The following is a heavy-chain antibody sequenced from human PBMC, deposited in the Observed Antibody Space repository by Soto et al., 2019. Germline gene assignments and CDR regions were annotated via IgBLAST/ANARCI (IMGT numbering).Heavy chain of an antibody. Sequence: PGGSLRLSCAASGFPVSSNYMSWVRQAPEKGLEWVSVIYSGGSTYYADSVKGRFTISRDNSKNTLYLQMNSLRAEDTAVYYCARDLAVSDHYYYMDVWGKGATVTVSS. CDR3: ARDLAVSDHYYYMDV. J-gene: IGHJ6*03. V-gene: IGHV3-66*01. CDR1: GFPVSSNY. D-gene: IGHD2-8*01. CDR2: IYSGGST.